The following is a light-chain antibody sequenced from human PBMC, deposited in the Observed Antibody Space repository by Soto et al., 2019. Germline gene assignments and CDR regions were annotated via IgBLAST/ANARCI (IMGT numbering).Light chain of an antibody. CDR1: QTITTW. Sequence: DIQMTPSPSPLSASVGDRVTITFRASQTITTWLAWYQQKPGKAPKLLIYDASSLESGVPVRFSGGGSGTEFTLTISSLQRDDFATYYCQQYYNYWTFGQGTKVDI. J-gene: IGKJ1*01. V-gene: IGKV1-5*01. CDR3: QQYYNYWT. CDR2: DAS.